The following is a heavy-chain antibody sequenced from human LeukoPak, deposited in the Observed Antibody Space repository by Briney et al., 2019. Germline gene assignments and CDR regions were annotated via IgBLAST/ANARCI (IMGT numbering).Heavy chain of an antibody. CDR3: ARDYDSGRGAFDI. J-gene: IGHJ3*02. CDR2: INQDGSVT. D-gene: IGHD3-10*01. V-gene: IGHV3-7*01. Sequence: GGSLSLSCSASGFTFSSYWMSWVRQAPGKGLEWVANINQDGSVTYYGDSVKGRFTIPRDNAKNLMYLQMNSLRAEDTGVYYCARDYDSGRGAFDIWGQGTKVSVSS. CDR1: GFTFSSYW.